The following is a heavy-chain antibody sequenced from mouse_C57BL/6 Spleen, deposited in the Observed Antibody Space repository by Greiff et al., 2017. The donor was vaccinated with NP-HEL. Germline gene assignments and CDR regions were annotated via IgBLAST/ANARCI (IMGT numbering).Heavy chain of an antibody. D-gene: IGHD2-2*01. J-gene: IGHJ2*01. V-gene: IGHV5-4*01. CDR1: GFTFSSYA. Sequence: EVQLVESGGGLVKPGGSLKLSCAASGFTFSSYAMSWVRQTPEKRLEWVATISDGGSYTYYPDNVKGRFTISRDNAKNNLYLQMSHLKSEDTAMYYCAREVEATMVTTYFDYWGQGTTLTVSS. CDR3: AREVEATMVTTYFDY. CDR2: ISDGGSYT.